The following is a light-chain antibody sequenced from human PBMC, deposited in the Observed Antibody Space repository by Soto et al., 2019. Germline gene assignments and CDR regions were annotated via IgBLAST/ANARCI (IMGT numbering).Light chain of an antibody. V-gene: IGLV2-14*01. CDR2: EVS. CDR3: CSYTSSSTYV. J-gene: IGLJ1*01. CDR1: SSDFGGYNF. Sequence: QSVLTQPASVSGSPGQSITISCTGTSSDFGGYNFVSWYQLHPGKAPKLIIYEVSDRPSGVSSRFSGSKSGNTASLTISGLQAEDEADYFCCSYTSSSTYVFGTGTKV.